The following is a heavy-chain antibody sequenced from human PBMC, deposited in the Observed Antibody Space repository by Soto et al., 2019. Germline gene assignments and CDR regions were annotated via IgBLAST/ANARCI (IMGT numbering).Heavy chain of an antibody. V-gene: IGHV3-74*01. CDR2: INSDGSST. CDR3: ARDRVAHTYDY. CDR1: GFIFSNYW. D-gene: IGHD3-3*01. J-gene: IGHJ4*02. Sequence: LRLSCAASGFIFSNYWMHWVRQAPGKGLVWVSRINSDGSSTSYADSVKGRFTISRDNAKNTLYLQMNSLRAEDTAVYYCARDRVAHTYDYWGQGALVTVSS.